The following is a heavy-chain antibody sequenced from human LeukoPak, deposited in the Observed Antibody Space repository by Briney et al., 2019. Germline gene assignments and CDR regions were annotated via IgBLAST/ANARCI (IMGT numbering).Heavy chain of an antibody. CDR2: INAGNGNT. CDR1: GYTFTSYA. Sequence: ASVKVSCKASGYTFTSYAMHWVRQAPGQRLEWMGWINAGNGNTKYSQEFQGRVTITRDTSANTAYMELSNLRSEDMAVYYCARAVKYRSGPLTDLLPYYFDYWGQGTLVTASS. J-gene: IGHJ4*02. V-gene: IGHV1-3*03. CDR3: ARAVKYRSGPLTDLLPYYFDY. D-gene: IGHD6-19*01.